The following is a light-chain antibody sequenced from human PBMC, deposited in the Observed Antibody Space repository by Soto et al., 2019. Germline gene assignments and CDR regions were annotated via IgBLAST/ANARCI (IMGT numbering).Light chain of an antibody. Sequence: SALTQPASVSGSPGQSITISCTGTSSDVGGHNYVSWYQQYPGKAPKVIIYEVSNRPSGVSNRFSGSKSGNTASLTISGLQAEDEADYYCSSYTSGRLLFGGGTKLTVL. V-gene: IGLV2-14*01. CDR3: SSYTSGRLL. CDR2: EVS. CDR1: SSDVGGHNY. J-gene: IGLJ2*01.